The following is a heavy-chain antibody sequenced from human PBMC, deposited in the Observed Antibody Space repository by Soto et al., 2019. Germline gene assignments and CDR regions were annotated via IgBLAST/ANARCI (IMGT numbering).Heavy chain of an antibody. D-gene: IGHD3-3*01. CDR2: INHSGST. CDR1: GGSFSGYY. CDR3: ARGDFGVVTTYYFDY. Sequence: SETLSLTCAVYGGSFSGYYWSWIRQPPGKGLEWIGEINHSGSTNYNPSLKSRVTISLDTSKNQFSLKLSSVTAADTAVYYCARGDFGVVTTYYFDYWSQGTLVTVSS. J-gene: IGHJ4*02. V-gene: IGHV4-34*01.